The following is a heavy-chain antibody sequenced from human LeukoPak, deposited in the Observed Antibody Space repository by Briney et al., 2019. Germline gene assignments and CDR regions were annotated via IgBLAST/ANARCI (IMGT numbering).Heavy chain of an antibody. CDR1: GFTFSSYG. J-gene: IGHJ6*02. V-gene: IGHV3-30*18. CDR3: ANDKSFHMDV. CDR2: ISYGGSNK. Sequence: GGSLRLSCAASGFTFSSYGMHWVRQAPGKGLEWVAVISYGGSNKYYADSVKGRFTISRDNSKNTLYLQMNNLRAEDTAVYYCANDKSFHMDVWGQGTTVTVSS.